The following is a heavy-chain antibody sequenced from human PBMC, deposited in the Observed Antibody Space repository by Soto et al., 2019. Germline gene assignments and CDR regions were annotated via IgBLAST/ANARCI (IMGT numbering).Heavy chain of an antibody. CDR3: AAEGWWQLAFIFH. J-gene: IGHJ4*02. Sequence: GASVKVSCKASGFTFTSSAVQWVRQARGQRLEWIGWIVVGSGNTNYAQKFQERVTITRDMSTSTAYMELSSLRSEDTAVYYCAAEGWWQLAFIFHWGQGTLVTVSS. V-gene: IGHV1-58*01. CDR2: IVVGSGNT. D-gene: IGHD2-15*01. CDR1: GFTFTSSA.